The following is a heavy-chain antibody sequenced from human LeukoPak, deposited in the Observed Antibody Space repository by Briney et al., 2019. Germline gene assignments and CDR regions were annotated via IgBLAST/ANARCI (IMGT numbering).Heavy chain of an antibody. Sequence: GGSLGLSCAASGFTVSSNYMSWVRQAPGKGLEWVSVIYSGGSTYYADSVKGRFTISRDNSKNTLYLQMNSLRAEDTAVYYCARVWPYGGYRYWGQGTLVTVSS. CDR2: IYSGGST. CDR1: GFTVSSNY. CDR3: ARVWPYGGYRY. J-gene: IGHJ4*02. D-gene: IGHD5-12*01. V-gene: IGHV3-66*01.